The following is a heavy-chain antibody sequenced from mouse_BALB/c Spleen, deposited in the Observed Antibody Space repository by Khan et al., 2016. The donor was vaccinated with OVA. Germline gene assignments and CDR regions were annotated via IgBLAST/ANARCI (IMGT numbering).Heavy chain of an antibody. CDR1: GFNIKDTY. V-gene: IGHV14-3*02. CDR2: IDPATGNI. CDR3: ARTEIHYYGYYVMDY. Sequence: EVQLQESGAELVKPGASVKLSCTVSGFNIKDTYMHWVNQRPEQGLEWIGRIDPATGNIKYDPTVQGKVTITSDTSSNSVDLHLNSLTSEDTAVNYCARTEIHYYGYYVMDYWGQGTSVTVSS. J-gene: IGHJ4*01. D-gene: IGHD1-2*01.